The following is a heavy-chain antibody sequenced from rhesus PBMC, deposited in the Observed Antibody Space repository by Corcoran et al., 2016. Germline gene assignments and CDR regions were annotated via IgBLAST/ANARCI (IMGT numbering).Heavy chain of an antibody. CDR3: AKNTNFWTGYYFDY. CDR1: GFTFSSYG. V-gene: IGHV3S5*01. J-gene: IGHJ4*01. CDR2: INSDGDST. D-gene: IGHD3-3*01. Sequence: EVQLVETGGGLVQPGGSLKLSCAASGFTFSSYGMSWVRQAPGKGLELVSAINSDGDSTHNADSGQCLFTISRDNSKNPLSLQMNSLRAEDTAVYYCAKNTNFWTGYYFDYWGQGVLVTVSS.